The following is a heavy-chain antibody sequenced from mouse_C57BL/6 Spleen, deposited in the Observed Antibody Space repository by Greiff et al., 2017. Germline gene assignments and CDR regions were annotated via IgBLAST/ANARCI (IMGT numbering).Heavy chain of an antibody. CDR1: GFTFSNYW. CDR2: IRLKSDNYAT. J-gene: IGHJ4*01. D-gene: IGHD4-1*01. V-gene: IGHV6-3*01. CDR3: TASGTDAMDY. Sequence: EVKVVESGGGLVQPGGSMKLSCVASGFTFSNYWMNWVRQSPEKGLEWVAQIRLKSDNYATHYAESVKGRFTISRDDSKSSVYLQMNNLRAEDTGIYYCTASGTDAMDYWGQGTSVTVSS.